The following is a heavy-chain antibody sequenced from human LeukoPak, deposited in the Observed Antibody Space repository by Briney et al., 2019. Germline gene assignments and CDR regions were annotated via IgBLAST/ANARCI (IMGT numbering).Heavy chain of an antibody. D-gene: IGHD5-24*01. CDR3: ARALDGYNIGY. J-gene: IGHJ4*02. Sequence: GGSLRLSCAASGFTFSSYAMHWVRQAPGKGLEWVAVISYDGSNKYYADSVKGRFTISRDNSKNTLYLQMNSLRAEDTAVYYCARALDGYNIGYWGQGTLVTVSS. CDR1: GFTFSSYA. V-gene: IGHV3-30-3*01. CDR2: ISYDGSNK.